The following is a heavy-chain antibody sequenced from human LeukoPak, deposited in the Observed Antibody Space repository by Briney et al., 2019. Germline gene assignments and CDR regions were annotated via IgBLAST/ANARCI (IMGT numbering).Heavy chain of an antibody. D-gene: IGHD3-22*01. J-gene: IGHJ4*02. V-gene: IGHV1-46*01. CDR1: GYTFTSYY. CDR3: ATGGHVRVYDSSAYYGHY. Sequence: ASVKVSCKASGYTFTSYYMYWVRQAPGQGLEWMGIINPNRGSTSYAQKFQGRVTMTRDMSTSTVYMELSSLRSEDTAVYYCATGGHVRVYDSSAYYGHYWGQGTLVTVSS. CDR2: INPNRGST.